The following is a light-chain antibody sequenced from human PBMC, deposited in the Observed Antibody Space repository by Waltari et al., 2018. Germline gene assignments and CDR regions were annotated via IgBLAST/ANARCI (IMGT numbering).Light chain of an antibody. J-gene: IGKJ2*01. CDR3: QQYGSSVMYT. CDR2: GAS. CDR1: QSVFNDY. Sequence: VLTQSPDTLSLSPGEKATLSCWARQSVFNDYLAWYQQKSGQVPRLLIYGASTRATGIPDSFSGSGSVTDFTLTISGLEPEDSAVYYCQQYGSSVMYTFGQGTKLEIK. V-gene: IGKV3-20*01.